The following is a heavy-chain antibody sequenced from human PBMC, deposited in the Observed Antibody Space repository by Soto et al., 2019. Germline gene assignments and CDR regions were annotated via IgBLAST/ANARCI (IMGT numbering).Heavy chain of an antibody. CDR1: GGTFSSYA. CDR3: ARGGAVVVVPAATRYYGMDV. V-gene: IGHV1-69*01. CDR2: IIPIFGTA. Sequence: QVQLVQSGAEVKKPGSSVKVSCKASGGTFSSYAISWVRQAPGQGLEWMGGIIPIFGTANYAQKFQGRVTISTDEYTSTAYRELSSVRSEDTAVYSCARGGAVVVVPAATRYYGMDVWGQGTTVTVSS. J-gene: IGHJ6*02. D-gene: IGHD2-2*01.